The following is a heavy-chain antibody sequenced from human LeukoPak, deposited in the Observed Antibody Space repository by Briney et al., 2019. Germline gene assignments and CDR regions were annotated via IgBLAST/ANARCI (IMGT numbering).Heavy chain of an antibody. D-gene: IGHD4-17*01. CDR3: TKDLPDYGDYIEGY. CDR2: ISGSGGST. J-gene: IGHJ4*02. V-gene: IGHV3-23*01. CDR1: GFTFRSFA. Sequence: GGFLRLSCAASGFTFRSFAMSWVRQAPGKGLEWVSTISGSGGSTNYADSVKGRFTFSRDNSKNTLSLQMNSLRVEDTAVYYCTKDLPDYGDYIEGYWGQGTLVTVSS.